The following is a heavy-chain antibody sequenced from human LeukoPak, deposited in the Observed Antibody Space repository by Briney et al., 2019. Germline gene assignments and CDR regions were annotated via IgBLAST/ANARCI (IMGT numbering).Heavy chain of an antibody. D-gene: IGHD1-1*01. CDR1: GCTFSSCA. J-gene: IGHJ5*02. CDR2: INVGGGSTT. CDR3: AKGRVGGWNGGDR. Sequence: GGSLRLSCAASGCTFSSCARTWVRQAPGKGLEWVSAINVGGGSTTYYADSVKGRFTISGNNTKNTVYLQMHSLRAEDTAICYCAKGRVGGWNGGDRWGQGTLVTVSS. V-gene: IGHV3-23*01.